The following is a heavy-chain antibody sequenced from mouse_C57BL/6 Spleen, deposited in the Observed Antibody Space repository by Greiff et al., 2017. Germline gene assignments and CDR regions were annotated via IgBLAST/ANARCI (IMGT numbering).Heavy chain of an antibody. CDR3: ARRGYGKYFDV. CDR1: GYTFTSYW. V-gene: IGHV1-50*01. CDR2: IDPSDSYT. D-gene: IGHD2-2*01. J-gene: IGHJ1*03. Sequence: QVHVKQPGAELVKPGASVKLSCKASGYTFTSYWMQWVKQRPGQGLEWIGEIDPSDSYTNSNQKFKGKATLTVDTSSSTAYMQLSSLTSEDSAVYYCARRGYGKYFDVWGTGTTVTVSS.